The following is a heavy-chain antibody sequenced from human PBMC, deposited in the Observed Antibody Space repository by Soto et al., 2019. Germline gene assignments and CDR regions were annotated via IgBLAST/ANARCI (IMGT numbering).Heavy chain of an antibody. V-gene: IGHV4-61*01. CDR1: GGSVNNGNYY. D-gene: IGHD2-8*01. CDR2: IYYSAST. CDR3: ARDPGVGLSARWFDP. J-gene: IGHJ5*02. Sequence: QVQLQESGPGLVKPSETLTLTCTVSGGSVNNGNYYSSWIRQPPGKGLEWIGHIYYSASTNYNPSLKSRVIISIDTSKKPFSLKLSSVSAADTAVYFCARDPGVGLSARWFDPWGQGALVTVSS.